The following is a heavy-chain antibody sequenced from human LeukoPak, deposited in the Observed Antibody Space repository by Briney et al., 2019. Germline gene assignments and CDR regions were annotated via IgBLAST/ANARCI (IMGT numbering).Heavy chain of an antibody. J-gene: IGHJ6*03. V-gene: IGHV3-23*01. CDR1: GFTFSSYA. CDR3: AKDSRESPITYYYYYMDV. CDR2: ISGSGGST. D-gene: IGHD5/OR15-5a*01. Sequence: PGGSLRLSCAASGFTFSSYAMSWVRQAPGKGLEWVSAISGSGGSTYYADSVKGRFTISRDNSKNTLYLQMNSLRAEDTAVYYCAKDSRESPITYYYYYMDVWGKGTTVTVSS.